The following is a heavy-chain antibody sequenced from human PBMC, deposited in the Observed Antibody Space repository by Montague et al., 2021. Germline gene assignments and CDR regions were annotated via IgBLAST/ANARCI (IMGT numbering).Heavy chain of an antibody. D-gene: IGHD4-17*01. CDR2: IYYSGNT. J-gene: IGHJ2*01. Sequence: SETLSLTCTVSGGSISSSSYYWGWIRQPPGKGLEWIGSIYYSGNTYYNPSLKSRVTISVDPSKNQFSLRLSSVTAADTAVYYCARPNRVTIHWYFDLWGRGTLVPVSS. CDR1: GGSISSSSYY. CDR3: ARPNRVTIHWYFDL. V-gene: IGHV4-39*01.